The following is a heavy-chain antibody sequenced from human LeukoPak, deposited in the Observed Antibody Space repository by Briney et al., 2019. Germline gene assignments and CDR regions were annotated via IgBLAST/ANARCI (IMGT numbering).Heavy chain of an antibody. V-gene: IGHV4-39*07. Sequence: SETLSLTCTVSGGSISSSSYYWGWIRQPPGKGLEWIGSIYYSGSTYYNPSLKSRVTISVDTSKNQFSLKLSSVTAADTAVYYCARDPVLLWFGDPGGWGQGTLVTVSS. J-gene: IGHJ4*02. CDR2: IYYSGST. D-gene: IGHD3-10*01. CDR1: GGSISSSSYY. CDR3: ARDPVLLWFGDPGG.